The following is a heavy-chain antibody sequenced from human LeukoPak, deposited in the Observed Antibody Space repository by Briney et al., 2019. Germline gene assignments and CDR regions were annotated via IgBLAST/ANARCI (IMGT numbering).Heavy chain of an antibody. V-gene: IGHV4-59*01. J-gene: IGHJ4*02. CDR1: GDCISSYY. D-gene: IGHD3-16*01. CDR3: TRGAGWLIDY. CDR2: IYYSGST. Sequence: SETLSLTCNVSGDCISSYYWSWMRQPPGKELEWIGYIYYSGSTNYNPSLKSRVTISADTSKNHFSLKLNSVTTADTAVYYCTRGAGWLIDYWGQGILVTVSS.